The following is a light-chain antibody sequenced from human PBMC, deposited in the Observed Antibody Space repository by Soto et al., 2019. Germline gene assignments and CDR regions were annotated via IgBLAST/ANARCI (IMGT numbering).Light chain of an antibody. CDR1: SSDVGSYTH. CDR3: CSYAGSSTFPWV. CDR2: EGS. V-gene: IGLV2-23*03. J-gene: IGLJ3*02. Sequence: QSVLTQPASVSGSPGQSITISCTGTSSDVGSYTHVSWFQQHPGKAPKLIIYEGSKRPSGLSNRFSGSKSGDTASLTISGLQAEDEADSYCCSYAGSSTFPWVFGGGTKLTVL.